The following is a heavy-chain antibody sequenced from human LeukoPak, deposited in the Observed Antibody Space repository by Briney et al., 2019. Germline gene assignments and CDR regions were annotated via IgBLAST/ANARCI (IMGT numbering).Heavy chain of an antibody. V-gene: IGHV3-66*01. J-gene: IGHJ6*02. CDR3: ARWAISSSSPHYYYYGMDV. CDR1: GFTVSSNY. D-gene: IGHD6-6*01. CDR2: IYSGGNT. Sequence: GGSLRLSCAPSGFTVSSNYMSWVRHAPGKGLEWVSVIYSGGNTYYADTVKGRFTISRDSSKNTLYLQMNSLRAGDTAVYYCARWAISSSSPHYYYYGMDVWGQGTTVTVSS.